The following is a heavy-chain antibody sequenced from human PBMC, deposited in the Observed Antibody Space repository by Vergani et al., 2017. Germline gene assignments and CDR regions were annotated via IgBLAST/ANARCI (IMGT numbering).Heavy chain of an antibody. CDR2: FDPEDGET. Sequence: QVQLVQSGAEVKKPGASVKVSCKVSGYTLTELSMHWVRQAPGKGLEWMGGFDPEDGETIYAQKFQGRVTMTEDTSTDTAYMELSSPRSEDTAVYYCATPGRTVTRILGGYYYGMDVWGQGTTVTVSS. V-gene: IGHV1-24*01. J-gene: IGHJ6*02. CDR3: ATPGRTVTRILGGYYYGMDV. CDR1: GYTLTELS. D-gene: IGHD4-17*01.